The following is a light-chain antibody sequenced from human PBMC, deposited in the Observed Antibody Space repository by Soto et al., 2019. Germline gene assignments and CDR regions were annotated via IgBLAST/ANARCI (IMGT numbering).Light chain of an antibody. J-gene: IGLJ2*01. CDR1: SGHTNYA. V-gene: IGLV4-69*01. Sequence: QPVLPQSSSASASLGASVKLTCTLSSGHTNYAVAWHQQQPDKGPRFLVRVRSDGSHTKGDGIPDRFAGSSSGAEHYLTISSLQPEDEADYYCQTWGTGVQVFGGGTKLTVL. CDR3: QTWGTGVQV. CDR2: VRSDGSH.